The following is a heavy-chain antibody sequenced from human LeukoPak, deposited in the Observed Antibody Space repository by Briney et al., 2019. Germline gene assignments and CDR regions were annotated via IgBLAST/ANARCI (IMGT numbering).Heavy chain of an antibody. CDR2: ISYDGSNK. J-gene: IGHJ4*02. V-gene: IGHV3-30*18. CDR3: AKDRLDYDSSGVIDY. D-gene: IGHD3-22*01. Sequence: GGSLRLSCAASGFTFSGYGMHWVRQAPGKGLEWVAVISYDGSNKYYADSVKGRFTISRDNSKNTLYLQMNSLRAEDTAVYYCAKDRLDYDSSGVIDYWGQGTLVTVSS. CDR1: GFTFSGYG.